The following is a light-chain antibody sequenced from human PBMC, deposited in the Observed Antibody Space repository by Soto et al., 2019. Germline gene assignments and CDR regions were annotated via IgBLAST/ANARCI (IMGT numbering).Light chain of an antibody. CDR3: QQRSNCPLT. J-gene: IGKJ4*01. Sequence: EIVLTQSPATLSLSPGERATLSCRASQSVSSYLAWYQQKPGQAPRLLIYDASNRATGIPARFSGSGSGTDFTLTISSLEPEDFEVYYCQQRSNCPLTFGGGTNVEIK. CDR2: DAS. CDR1: QSVSSY. V-gene: IGKV3-11*01.